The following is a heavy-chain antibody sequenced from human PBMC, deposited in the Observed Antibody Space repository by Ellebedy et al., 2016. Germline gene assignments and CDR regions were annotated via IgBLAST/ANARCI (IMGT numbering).Heavy chain of an antibody. Sequence: GKSLKISXKGSGYSFTSYWIGWVRQMPGKGLEWMGIIYPGDSDTRYSPSFQGQVTISADKSISTAYLQWSSLKASDTAMYYCARRPDYYDSSGYYYDGPTAPDYWGQGTLVTVSS. D-gene: IGHD3-22*01. J-gene: IGHJ4*02. V-gene: IGHV5-51*01. CDR1: GYSFTSYW. CDR2: IYPGDSDT. CDR3: ARRPDYYDSSGYYYDGPTAPDY.